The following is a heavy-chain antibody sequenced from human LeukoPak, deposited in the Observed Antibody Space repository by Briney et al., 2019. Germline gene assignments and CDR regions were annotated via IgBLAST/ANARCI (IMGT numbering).Heavy chain of an antibody. D-gene: IGHD3-22*01. CDR2: ISSSSTNI. Sequence: GGSLTLSCAASGFTFSIYSMSCVRQAPGKGLEWVSAISSSSTNIYYADSVKGRFTISRDNARNSLYLQMNSLRAEDTAVYYCARDYDSSGFYDYWGQGTLVTVSS. V-gene: IGHV3-21*01. CDR3: ARDYDSSGFYDY. CDR1: GFTFSIYS. J-gene: IGHJ4*02.